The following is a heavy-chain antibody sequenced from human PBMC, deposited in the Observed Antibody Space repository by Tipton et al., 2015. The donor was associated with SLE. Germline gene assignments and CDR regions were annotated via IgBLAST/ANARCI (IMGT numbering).Heavy chain of an antibody. CDR3: ARHAGFDYYFDY. CDR1: GGSIGSFH. D-gene: IGHD3-9*01. J-gene: IGHJ4*02. V-gene: IGHV4-59*08. Sequence: TLSLTCTVSGGSIGSFHWSWIRQPPGKGPEWIGYIYYSGSTTYNPSLKSRVTISVDTSKNQFSLKLSSVTAADTAFYYCARHAGFDYYFDYWGQGTLVTVSS. CDR2: IYYSGST.